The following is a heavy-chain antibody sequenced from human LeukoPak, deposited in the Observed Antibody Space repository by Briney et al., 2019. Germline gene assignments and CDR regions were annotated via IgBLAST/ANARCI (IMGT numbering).Heavy chain of an antibody. V-gene: IGHV3-66*04. CDR1: GFTVSSNY. Sequence: GGSLRLSCAASGFTVSSNYMSWVRQAPGKGLEWVSVIYSGGSTYYADSVKGRFTISRDNSKNTLCLQMNSLRAEDTAVYYCARQVVVATITYFDYWGQGTLVTVSS. D-gene: IGHD5-12*01. CDR3: ARQVVVATITYFDY. CDR2: IYSGGST. J-gene: IGHJ4*02.